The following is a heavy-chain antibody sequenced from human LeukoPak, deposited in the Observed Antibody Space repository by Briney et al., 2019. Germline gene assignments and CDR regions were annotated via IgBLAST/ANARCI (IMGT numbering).Heavy chain of an antibody. CDR1: GYSFTTYW. J-gene: IGHJ4*02. CDR3: ARRQGCSSSSCPPDS. Sequence: GESLKISCRGSGYSFTTYWIGWVRPMPGKGLEWMGIIYPGDSDTRYSPSFQGQVTMSADKSINTAYLQWSSLKASDIAMYYCARRQGCSSSSCPPDSWGQGTLVTVSS. V-gene: IGHV5-51*01. D-gene: IGHD2-15*01. CDR2: IYPGDSDT.